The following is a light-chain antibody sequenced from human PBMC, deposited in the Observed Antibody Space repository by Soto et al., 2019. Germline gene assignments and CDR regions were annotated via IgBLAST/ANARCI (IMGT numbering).Light chain of an antibody. CDR3: QQYGTSPPWT. CDR2: AAS. V-gene: IGKV3-20*01. CDR1: QSVTSKY. J-gene: IGKJ1*01. Sequence: ESVFPGAAGTVSLAPEERGTLSCRASQSVTSKYLAWYQQKPGQAPRLLIYAASRRAPGIPDRFSASGSGTDFPLTISRLEPEDFAVYFCQQYGTSPPWTFGHGTKVDIK.